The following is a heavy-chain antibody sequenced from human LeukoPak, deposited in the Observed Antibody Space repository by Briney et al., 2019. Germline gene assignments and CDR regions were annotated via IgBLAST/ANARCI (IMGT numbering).Heavy chain of an antibody. D-gene: IGHD3-10*01. Sequence: ASVKVSCKASGYTFTSYYMHWVRQAPGQGLEWMGIINPSGGSTSYAQKFQGRVTMTRDMSTSTVYMELSSLRSEDTAVYYCARDDASYGSGSYYFDYWGQGTLVTVSS. V-gene: IGHV1-46*01. CDR3: ARDDASYGSGSYYFDY. J-gene: IGHJ4*02. CDR2: INPSGGST. CDR1: GYTFTSYY.